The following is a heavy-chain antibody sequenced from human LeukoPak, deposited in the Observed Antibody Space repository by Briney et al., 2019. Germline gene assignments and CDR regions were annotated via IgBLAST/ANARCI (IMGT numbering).Heavy chain of an antibody. D-gene: IGHD2-2*01. CDR2: IKQDGSEQ. J-gene: IGHJ5*02. CDR1: GFTFNSYA. V-gene: IGHV3-7*01. CDR3: ARDPHSTRYNWFDH. Sequence: GGSLRLSCAASGFTFNSYAMSWVRQAPGKGLEWVANIKQDGSEQNYVDSVKGRFTISRDNANNSLYLQMNSLRAEDTAVYYCARDPHSTRYNWFDHWGQGTLVTVSS.